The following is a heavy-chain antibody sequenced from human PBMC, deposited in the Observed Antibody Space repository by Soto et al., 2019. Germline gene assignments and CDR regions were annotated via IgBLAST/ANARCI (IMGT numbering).Heavy chain of an antibody. J-gene: IGHJ3*02. V-gene: IGHV4-39*01. Sequence: SETLSLTCTVSGGSISSSSYYWGWIRQPPGKGLEWIGSIYYSGSTYYNPSLKSRVTISVDTSKNQFSLKLSSVTAADTAVYYCARHSEYGSGSSDAFDIWGQGTMVTVSS. CDR1: GGSISSSSYY. CDR3: ARHSEYGSGSSDAFDI. CDR2: IYYSGST. D-gene: IGHD3-10*01.